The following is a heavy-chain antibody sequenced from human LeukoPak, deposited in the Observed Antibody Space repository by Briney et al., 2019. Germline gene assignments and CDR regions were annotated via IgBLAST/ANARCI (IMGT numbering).Heavy chain of an antibody. D-gene: IGHD3-22*01. J-gene: IGHJ4*02. CDR2: MYLSGTT. V-gene: IGHV4-4*02. CDR3: AGLVGRYSSGLYYYYFDY. Sequence: SGTLSLTCTVSGDSNNILDLWSWVRHPPGKWLDWIGEMYLSGTTHSNPSVKSPVTISIDKSKNQFFLNLSSVTAADTAVYYCAGLVGRYSSGLYYYYFDYWGQGTLVTVSS. CDR1: GDSNNILDL.